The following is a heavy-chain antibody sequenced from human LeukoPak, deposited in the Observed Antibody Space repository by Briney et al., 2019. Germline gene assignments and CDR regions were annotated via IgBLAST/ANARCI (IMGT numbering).Heavy chain of an antibody. V-gene: IGHV3-11*01. CDR2: ISSSGSTI. J-gene: IGHJ4*02. Sequence: GGSLRLSCAASGFTFSDYYMSWIRQAPGKGLEWVSYISSSGSTIYYADSVKGRFTISRDNAKNSLYLQMNSLRAEDTAVYYCASMVLWFGELSPFDYWGQGTLVTVSS. CDR3: ASMVLWFGELSPFDY. CDR1: GFTFSDYY. D-gene: IGHD3-10*01.